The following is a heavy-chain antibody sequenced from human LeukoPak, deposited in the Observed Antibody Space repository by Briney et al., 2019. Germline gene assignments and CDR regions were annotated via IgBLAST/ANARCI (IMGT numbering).Heavy chain of an antibody. J-gene: IGHJ4*02. CDR2: ISYGGSNK. V-gene: IGHV3-30-3*01. Sequence: GGSLRLSCVASGFTFSNYWMHWVRQAPGKGLEWVAVISYGGSNKYYADSVKGQFTISRDNSKNTLYLQMNSLRAEDTAVYYCARVLNYYDSSGYYFSYWGQGTLVTVSS. CDR3: ARVLNYYDSSGYYFSY. D-gene: IGHD3-22*01. CDR1: GFTFSNYW.